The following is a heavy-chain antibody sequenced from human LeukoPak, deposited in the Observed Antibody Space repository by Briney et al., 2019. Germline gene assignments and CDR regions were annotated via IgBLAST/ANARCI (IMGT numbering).Heavy chain of an antibody. CDR3: AKMQGYFDY. J-gene: IGHJ4*02. Sequence: QTGGSLRLSCAASGFTFSSQGMSRVRQAPGKGLEWVSAITGSGSITYYSDSVKGRFTISRDNSKNTVYLQLNSLRVEDTAVYYCAKMQGYFDYWGQGTLVTVSS. V-gene: IGHV3-23*01. CDR1: GFTFSSQG. CDR2: ITGSGSIT.